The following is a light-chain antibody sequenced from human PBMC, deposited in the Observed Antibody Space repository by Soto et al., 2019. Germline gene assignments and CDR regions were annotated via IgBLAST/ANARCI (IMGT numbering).Light chain of an antibody. CDR1: SSNIGAGYD. Sequence: QSVLTQPPSVSGAPGQRVTISCTGSSSNIGAGYDVHWYQQLPGTAPKLLIYGNSNRPSGVPDRFSGSKSGTSASLAITGLQAEDEADYFCCSYAGGYTFYVFGTGTKLTVL. CDR2: GNS. CDR3: CSYAGGYTFYV. V-gene: IGLV1-40*01. J-gene: IGLJ1*01.